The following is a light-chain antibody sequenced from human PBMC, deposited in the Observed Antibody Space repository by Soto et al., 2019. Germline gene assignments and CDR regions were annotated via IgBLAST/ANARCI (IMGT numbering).Light chain of an antibody. Sequence: DIQMTQSPSSLSASVGDRVTITCQASQDISNYLNWYQQKPGKAPKLLIYDASNLETGVPSRFSGSGYGTDFTFTISSPQPEDIATYYCQQYDNLSLTFGGGTKVEIK. CDR2: DAS. CDR1: QDISNY. V-gene: IGKV1-33*01. CDR3: QQYDNLSLT. J-gene: IGKJ4*01.